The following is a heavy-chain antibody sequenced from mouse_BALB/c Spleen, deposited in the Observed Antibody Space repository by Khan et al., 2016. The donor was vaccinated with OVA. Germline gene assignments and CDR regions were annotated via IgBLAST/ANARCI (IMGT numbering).Heavy chain of an antibody. CDR1: GYSITSGYA. D-gene: IGHD1-1*01. CDR3: ARGNYYGYYFDY. Sequence: EVQLQESGPGLVKPSQSLSLTCTVTGYSITSGYAWNWIRQFPGNKLEWMGYISYSGGTSYNPSLKSRISITRDTSKTQFLLQLNSVNTEDTATDYCARGNYYGYYFDYWGQGTPLTVSS. V-gene: IGHV3-2*02. CDR2: ISYSGGT. J-gene: IGHJ2*01.